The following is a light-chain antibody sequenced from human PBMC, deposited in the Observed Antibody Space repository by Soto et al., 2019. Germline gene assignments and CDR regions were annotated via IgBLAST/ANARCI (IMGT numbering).Light chain of an antibody. Sequence: DIQMTQSPSSLSASVGDRVTITCRASQSISSYLNWYQQKLGKAPKLLIYAASSLQTGVPSRFRGSVSGTDFTLTISSLQPEDFATYYCHQSYSTPLTFGGGTKVEIK. J-gene: IGKJ4*01. CDR1: QSISSY. V-gene: IGKV1-39*01. CDR3: HQSYSTPLT. CDR2: AAS.